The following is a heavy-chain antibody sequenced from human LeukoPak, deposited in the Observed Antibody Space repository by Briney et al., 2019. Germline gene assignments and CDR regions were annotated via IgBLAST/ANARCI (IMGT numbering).Heavy chain of an antibody. CDR3: VRDSDTYGDHTTRRFDS. J-gene: IGHJ4*02. D-gene: IGHD4-17*01. CDR1: GFTFSSYN. V-gene: IGHV3-21*01. Sequence: PGGSLRLSCVASGFTFSSYNMNWVRQAPGKGLEWVSCISDRSNYIYYADSVKGRFIISRDNAKNSLYLELNSLRAEDPAVYHCVRDSDTYGDHTTRRFDSWGQGTLVTVSS. CDR2: ISDRSNYI.